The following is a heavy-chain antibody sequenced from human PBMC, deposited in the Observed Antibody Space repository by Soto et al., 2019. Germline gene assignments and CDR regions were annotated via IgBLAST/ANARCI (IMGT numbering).Heavy chain of an antibody. V-gene: IGHV4-34*01. J-gene: IGHJ4*02. CDR2: INHSGST. CDR3: ARGGQLRASDY. D-gene: IGHD5-12*01. CDR1: GGSFSGYY. Sequence: PSETLSLTCAVYGGSFSGYYWSWIRQPPGKGLEWIGEINHSGSTNYNPSLKSRVTISVDTSKNQFSLKLSSVTAADTAVYYCARGGQLRASDYWGQGTLVTVSS.